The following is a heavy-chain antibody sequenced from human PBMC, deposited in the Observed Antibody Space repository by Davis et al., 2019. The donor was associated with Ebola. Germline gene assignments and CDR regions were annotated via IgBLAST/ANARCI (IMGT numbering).Heavy chain of an antibody. CDR3: ARHLSYGGNPGKYYFDF. D-gene: IGHD4-23*01. V-gene: IGHV4-59*08. Sequence: MPSEPLSLTCTVSGASISTYYWSWIRQPPGKGLEWIGSIYYSGSPNYNPSLKRRVTISVATSKNQFSLKLTSMTAADTAVYFCARHLSYGGNPGKYYFDFWGQGTLVTVSS. CDR2: IYYSGSP. J-gene: IGHJ4*02. CDR1: GASISTYY.